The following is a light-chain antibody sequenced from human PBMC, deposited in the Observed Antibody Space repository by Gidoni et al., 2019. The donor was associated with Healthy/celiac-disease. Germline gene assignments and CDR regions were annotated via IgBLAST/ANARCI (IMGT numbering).Light chain of an antibody. Sequence: SYALTQPPSVSVSPGQTARITCSGDALPKQYAYWYQQKPGQAPVLVIYKDSERPAGIPERFSGSSSGTTATLTISGVQAEDEADYYCQSADSSGTVVFGGGTKLTVL. CDR1: ALPKQY. CDR2: KDS. CDR3: QSADSSGTVV. V-gene: IGLV3-25*03. J-gene: IGLJ2*01.